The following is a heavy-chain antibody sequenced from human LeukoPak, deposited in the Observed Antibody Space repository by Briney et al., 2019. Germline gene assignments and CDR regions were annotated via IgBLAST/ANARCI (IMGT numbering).Heavy chain of an antibody. CDR1: GYTFTSYY. CDR2: IIPIFGTA. D-gene: IGHD4-11*01. V-gene: IGHV1-69*13. J-gene: IGHJ4*02. Sequence: SVKVSCKASGYTFTSYYMHWVRQAPGQGLEWMGGIIPIFGTANYAQKFQGRVTITADESTSTAYMELSSLRSEDTAVYYCARADSNYAFDYWGQGTLVTVSS. CDR3: ARADSNYAFDY.